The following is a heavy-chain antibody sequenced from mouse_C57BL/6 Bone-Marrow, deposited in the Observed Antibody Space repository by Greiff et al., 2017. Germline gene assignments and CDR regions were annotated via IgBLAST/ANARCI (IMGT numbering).Heavy chain of an antibody. CDR2: IHPNSGST. CDR1: GYTFTSYW. Sequence: QVQLQQPGAELVKPGASVKLSCKASGYTFTSYWMHWVKQRPGQGLEWIGMIHPNSGSTNYNEKFKSKATLTVDKSSSTAYMQLSSLTSEDSAVYYCARSAIVTTRYYAIDYWGQGTSVTVSA. D-gene: IGHD2-5*01. V-gene: IGHV1-64*01. CDR3: ARSAIVTTRYYAIDY. J-gene: IGHJ4*01.